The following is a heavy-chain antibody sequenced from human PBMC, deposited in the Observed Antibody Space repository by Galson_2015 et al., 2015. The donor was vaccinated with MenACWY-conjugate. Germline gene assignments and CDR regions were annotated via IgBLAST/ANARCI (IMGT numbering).Heavy chain of an antibody. CDR2: IRNDGSNK. V-gene: IGHV3-30*02. CDR3: AKDRDIYCSSGSCYFLGNYYMDV. Sequence: LRLSCAASGFTFRLYHMHWVRQAPGKGLGWVTFIRNDGSNKYYADSVKGRFTISRDNSKNTLYLHMNSLRAEDTAVYYCAKDRDIYCSSGSCYFLGNYYMDVWGKGTTVTVSS. D-gene: IGHD2-15*01. J-gene: IGHJ6*03. CDR1: GFTFRLYH.